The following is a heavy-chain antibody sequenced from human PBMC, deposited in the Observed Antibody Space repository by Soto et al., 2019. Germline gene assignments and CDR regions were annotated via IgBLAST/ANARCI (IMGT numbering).Heavy chain of an antibody. CDR3: ASSDYGDYRRGWFDP. CDR1: GGSISSGGYS. D-gene: IGHD4-17*01. V-gene: IGHV4-30-2*01. CDR2: IYHSGST. J-gene: IGHJ5*02. Sequence: SETLSLSCAVSGGSISSGGYSGSWIRQPPGKGLEWIGYIYHSGSTYYNPSLKSRVTISVDRSKNQFSLKLSSVTAADTAVYYCASSDYGDYRRGWFDPWGQGTLVTVSS.